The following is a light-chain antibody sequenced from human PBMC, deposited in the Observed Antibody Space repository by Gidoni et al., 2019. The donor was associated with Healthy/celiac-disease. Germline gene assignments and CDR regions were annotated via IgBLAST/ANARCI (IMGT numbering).Light chain of an antibody. CDR2: EVS. CDR3: SSYTSSSTPL. CDR1: SSDVGGYNY. J-gene: IGLJ2*01. V-gene: IGLV2-14*01. Sequence: QSALTQPASVSGSPGQSITISCTGTSSDVGGYNYVSWYQQHPGKAPKLMIYEVSNRPSGVSTRFSGSKSGNTASLTISGLQAEDEADYYCSSYTSSSTPLIGGGTKLTVL.